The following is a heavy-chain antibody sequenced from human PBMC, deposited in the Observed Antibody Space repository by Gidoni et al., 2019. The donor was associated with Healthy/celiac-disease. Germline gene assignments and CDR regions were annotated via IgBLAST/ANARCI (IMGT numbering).Heavy chain of an antibody. D-gene: IGHD6-19*01. CDR3: ARDVGYSSGWYRVDY. J-gene: IGHJ4*02. CDR1: GFPFSRYG. Sequence: QVQLVESGGGVVQPGRSLRLSCAASGFPFSRYGMHWVRQAPGKGREWVAVIWYDGSNKYYADSVKGRFTISRDNSKNTLYLQMNSLRAEDTAVYYCARDVGYSSGWYRVDYWGQGTLVTVSS. V-gene: IGHV3-33*01. CDR2: IWYDGSNK.